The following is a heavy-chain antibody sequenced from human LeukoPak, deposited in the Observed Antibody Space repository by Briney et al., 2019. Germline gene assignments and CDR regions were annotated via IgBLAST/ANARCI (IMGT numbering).Heavy chain of an antibody. J-gene: IGHJ1*01. Sequence: PGGSLRLSCAASGFTFSSYAMSWVRQAPGKGLEWVSAISGSGGSTYYADSVKGRFTISRDNSKNTLYLQMNSLRAEDTAVYYCAKRGYCSSTSCPEYFQHWGQGTLVTVSS. V-gene: IGHV3-23*01. CDR3: AKRGYCSSTSCPEYFQH. D-gene: IGHD2-2*01. CDR1: GFTFSSYA. CDR2: ISGSGGST.